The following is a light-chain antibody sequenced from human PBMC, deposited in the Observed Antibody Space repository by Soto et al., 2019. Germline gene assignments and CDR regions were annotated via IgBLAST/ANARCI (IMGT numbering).Light chain of an antibody. J-gene: IGKJ5*01. Sequence: ETVLTHSPCTLSLSPVESATLSCSAIQSVNSNYLAWYQQKPGQAPRLLIYDASNRATGIPARFSGSGSGTDFTLTISSLEPEDFAVYYCQQRSNWPPITFGQGTRLEIK. CDR1: QSVNSNY. CDR3: QQRSNWPPIT. V-gene: IGKV3-11*01. CDR2: DAS.